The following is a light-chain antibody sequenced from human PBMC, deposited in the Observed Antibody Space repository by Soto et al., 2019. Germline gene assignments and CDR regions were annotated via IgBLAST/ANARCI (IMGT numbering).Light chain of an antibody. CDR1: RSVSSIY. J-gene: IGKJ1*01. CDR3: QQYAGSPWT. Sequence: EIVLTQSPGTLSLSPGERATLSCRASRSVSSIYLAWYQQKPGQAPRLLIYGASSRATGIPDRFSGSGSGTDFTLTISRLEPEDFAVYYCQQYAGSPWTFGQGTKVDIK. V-gene: IGKV3-20*01. CDR2: GAS.